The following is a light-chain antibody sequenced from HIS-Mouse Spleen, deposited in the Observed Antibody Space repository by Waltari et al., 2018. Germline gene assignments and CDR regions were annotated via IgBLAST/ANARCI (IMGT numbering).Light chain of an antibody. CDR2: LGS. CDR1: QSLLHSNGYNY. CDR3: MQALQTVFT. V-gene: IGKV2-28*01. Sequence: DIVMTQSPLSLPVTTGVPASISCRSSQSLLHSNGYNYLDWYLQKPGQSPQLLIYLGSNRASGVPDRFSGSGSGTDFTLKISRVEAEDVGVYYCMQALQTVFTFGPGTKVDIK. J-gene: IGKJ3*01.